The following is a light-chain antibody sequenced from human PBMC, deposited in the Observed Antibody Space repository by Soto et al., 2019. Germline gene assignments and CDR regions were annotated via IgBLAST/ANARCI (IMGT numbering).Light chain of an antibody. Sequence: QSALTQPPSASGSPGQSVAISCTGTSSDVGAYNYVSWYQQHPGKAPKLMIYDVSKRPSGVPDRFSGSKSGNTASLTVSGLQAADEADYYCSSYAGTHVVFGTGTKLTVL. CDR2: DVS. V-gene: IGLV2-8*01. CDR1: SSDVGAYNY. J-gene: IGLJ1*01. CDR3: SSYAGTHVV.